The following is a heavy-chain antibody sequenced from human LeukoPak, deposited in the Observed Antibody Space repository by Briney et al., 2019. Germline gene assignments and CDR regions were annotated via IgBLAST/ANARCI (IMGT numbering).Heavy chain of an antibody. V-gene: IGHV4-39*07. Sequence: SETLSLTCTVSGGSISSSSYYWGWIRQPPGKGLEWIGSIYYSGSTYYNPSLKSRVTISVDTSKNQFSLKLSSVTAADTAVYYCARDPSGYSSSWYFDYWGQGTLATVSS. CDR1: GGSISSSSYY. D-gene: IGHD6-13*01. CDR2: IYYSGST. CDR3: ARDPSGYSSSWYFDY. J-gene: IGHJ4*02.